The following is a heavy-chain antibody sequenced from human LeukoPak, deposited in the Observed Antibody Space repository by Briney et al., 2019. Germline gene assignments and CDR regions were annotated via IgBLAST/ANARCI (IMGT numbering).Heavy chain of an antibody. CDR1: GFTFSSYA. CDR3: AKWAPPGTGTYLLVDY. Sequence: GGSLRLSCAASGFTFSSYAMSWVRQAPGKGLEGVSAISGSGGSTYYADSVKGRFTISRDNSKNTLYLQMNSLRAEDTAVYYCAKWAPPGTGTYLLVDYWGQGTLVTVSS. J-gene: IGHJ4*02. V-gene: IGHV3-23*01. CDR2: ISGSGGST. D-gene: IGHD1-14*01.